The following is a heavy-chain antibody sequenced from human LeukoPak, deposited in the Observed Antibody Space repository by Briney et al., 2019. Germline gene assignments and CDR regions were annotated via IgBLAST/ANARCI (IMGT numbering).Heavy chain of an antibody. CDR3: ARVKVAATVYYYYYMDV. D-gene: IGHD2-15*01. V-gene: IGHV3-53*01. J-gene: IGHJ6*03. Sequence: GGSLRLSCAGSGYRFGAYSMNWVRQAPGKGLEWVSVIYSGGSTYYADSVKGRFTISRDNSKNTLYLQMNSLRAEDTAVYYCARVKVAATVYYYYYMDVWGKGTTVTVSS. CDR1: GYRFGAYS. CDR2: IYSGGST.